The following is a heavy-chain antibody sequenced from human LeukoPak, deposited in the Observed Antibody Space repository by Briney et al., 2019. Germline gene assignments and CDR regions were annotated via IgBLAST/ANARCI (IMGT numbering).Heavy chain of an antibody. Sequence: ASVKVSSKAAGYTFTSYAMHWVRQAPGQRLEWMGWMNAGNGNTKYSQKFQGRVTITRDTSASTAYMELSSLRSEDTAVYYCARRKYYGSGSYYNGEFDYWGQGTLVTVSS. V-gene: IGHV1-3*01. D-gene: IGHD3-10*01. CDR1: GYTFTSYA. CDR3: ARRKYYGSGSYYNGEFDY. J-gene: IGHJ4*02. CDR2: MNAGNGNT.